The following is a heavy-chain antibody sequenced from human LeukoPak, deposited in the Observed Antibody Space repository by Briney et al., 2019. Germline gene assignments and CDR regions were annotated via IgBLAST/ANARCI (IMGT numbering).Heavy chain of an antibody. J-gene: IGHJ3*02. CDR2: IYTSGST. Sequence: PSETLSLTCTVSGGSISSYYWSWIRQPPGKGLEWIGYIYTSGSTNYNPSLKSRVTISVDTSKNQFSLKLSSVTAADTAVYYCARQGGSGTTGTTFAFDIWGQGTMVTVSS. D-gene: IGHD1-1*01. CDR1: GGSISSYY. V-gene: IGHV4-4*09. CDR3: ARQGGSGTTGTTFAFDI.